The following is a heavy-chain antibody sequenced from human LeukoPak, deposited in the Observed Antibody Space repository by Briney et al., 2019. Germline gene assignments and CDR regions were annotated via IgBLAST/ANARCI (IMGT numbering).Heavy chain of an antibody. CDR2: IYTSGST. V-gene: IGHV4-4*07. Sequence: PSETLSLTCTVPGGSISSYYWSWIRQPAGKGLEWIGRIYTSGSTNYNPSLKSRVTMSVDTSKNQFSLKLSSVTAADTAVYYCARDRYYYDSSGYSIFDYWGQGTLVTVSS. D-gene: IGHD3-22*01. CDR1: GGSISSYY. CDR3: ARDRYYYDSSGYSIFDY. J-gene: IGHJ4*02.